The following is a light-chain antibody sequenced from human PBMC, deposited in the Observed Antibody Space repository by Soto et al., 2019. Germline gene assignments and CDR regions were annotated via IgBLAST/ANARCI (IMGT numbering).Light chain of an antibody. CDR2: DAS. J-gene: IGKJ1*01. CDR3: QQRSNWPRT. CDR1: QSVSSY. V-gene: IGKV3-11*01. Sequence: IVWTQSPATLSLSPGDSATLSCRASQSVSSYLAWYQQKPGQAPRLLIVDASNRATGIPARVSGRGSGTDFTLTISSLEPEDFAVYYCQQRSNWPRTFGQGTKVDIK.